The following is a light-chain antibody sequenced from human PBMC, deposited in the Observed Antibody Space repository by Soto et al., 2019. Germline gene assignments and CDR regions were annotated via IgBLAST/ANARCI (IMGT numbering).Light chain of an antibody. Sequence: DMEMTQSPLSLSASVGDRVTITCRASQSISNYLNWYQHKPGKVPKLLIYAASSLQSGVPTRFSGSGSGTAFTLTINSLQPEDFATYYCQQSYGTPLTFGGGTKIEIK. CDR2: AAS. CDR1: QSISNY. CDR3: QQSYGTPLT. V-gene: IGKV1-39*01. J-gene: IGKJ4*01.